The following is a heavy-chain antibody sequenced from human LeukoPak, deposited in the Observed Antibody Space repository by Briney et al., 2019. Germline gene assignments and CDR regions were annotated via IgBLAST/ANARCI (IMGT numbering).Heavy chain of an antibody. D-gene: IGHD3-9*01. V-gene: IGHV3-23*01. Sequence: PGGSLRLSCAASGFTFSSYAMSWVRQAPGKGLEWVSAISGSGGSTYYADSVKGRFTISRDDSKNTLYLQMNSLSAEDTAVYYCAKDPYDILTGYYWYFWGLGTLVTVSS. CDR1: GFTFSSYA. CDR3: AKDPYDILTGYYWYF. CDR2: ISGSGGST. J-gene: IGHJ4*02.